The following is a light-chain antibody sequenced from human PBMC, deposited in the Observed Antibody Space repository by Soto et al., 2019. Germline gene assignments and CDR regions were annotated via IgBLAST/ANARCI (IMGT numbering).Light chain of an antibody. CDR1: SSDVGGNYNY. V-gene: IGLV2-14*01. CDR2: EVS. Sequence: QSALTQPASVSGSPGQSITISCTGTSSDVGGNYNYVSWYQQHPGKAPKLMIYEVSNRPSGASNRFSGSKSGNTASLTISGLQAEDEADYYCGSSANVNTLYLFGTGTKLTVL. J-gene: IGLJ1*01. CDR3: GSSANVNTLYL.